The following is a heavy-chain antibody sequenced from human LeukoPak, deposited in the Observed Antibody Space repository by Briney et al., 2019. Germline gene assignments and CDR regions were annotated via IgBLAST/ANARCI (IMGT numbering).Heavy chain of an antibody. D-gene: IGHD4-17*01. V-gene: IGHV3-7*01. J-gene: IGHJ4*02. CDR2: IKQDGSEK. CDR3: AREGGAWVTTGYHY. Sequence: GSLRLSCIVSGFTLSSYEMSWIRQAPGKGLEWVANIKQDGSEKYYVDSVKGRFTISRDNAKNSLYLQMNSLRAEDTAVYYCAREGGAWVTTGYHYWGQGTLVTVSS. CDR1: GFTLSSYE.